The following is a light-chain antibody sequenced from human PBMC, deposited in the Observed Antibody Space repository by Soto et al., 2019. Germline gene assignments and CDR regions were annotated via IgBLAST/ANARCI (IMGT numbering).Light chain of an antibody. Sequence: IQVTQYPSSVSAAVGERVTITCRASQVMSSWLAWYQQKPGKAPKLLIFTASTLQSGVPSRFSGSGSRTDFTLTITSLQPEDIGPYYCQQTDTLPSTFGQG. V-gene: IGKV1D-12*01. J-gene: IGKJ2*02. CDR3: QQTDTLPST. CDR1: QVMSSW. CDR2: TAS.